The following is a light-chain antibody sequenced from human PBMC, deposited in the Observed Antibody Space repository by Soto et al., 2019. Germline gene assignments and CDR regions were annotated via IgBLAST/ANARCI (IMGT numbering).Light chain of an antibody. CDR3: QHYESYPWT. CDR2: KAS. V-gene: IGKV1-5*03. J-gene: IGKJ1*01. Sequence: DIQMTQSPSNLSASVGDRVTIVCGASQSIDSCLAWYQQKPGKAPKFQPYKASNLQSGVPSRFSGSGSETDISRATSTQHPHAIAIYYCQHYESYPWTYDQGTTVNIK. CDR1: QSIDSC.